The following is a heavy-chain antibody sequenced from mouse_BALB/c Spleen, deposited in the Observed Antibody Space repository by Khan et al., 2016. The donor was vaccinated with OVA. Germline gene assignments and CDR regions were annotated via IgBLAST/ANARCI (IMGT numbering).Heavy chain of an antibody. CDR3: ARSTTDYYIRGY. Sequence: VRLQQSGPELVKPGASVKMSCKASGYTFTDYVMHWVKQKPGQGLEWIGYIYPYNDETESTERFKDKATLTLDKSSHTAYMDLSSLTSADSAVYYCARSTTDYYIRGYWGQGTSVTVSS. V-gene: IGHV1S136*01. J-gene: IGHJ4*01. D-gene: IGHD1-1*01. CDR1: GYTFTDYV. CDR2: IYPYNDET.